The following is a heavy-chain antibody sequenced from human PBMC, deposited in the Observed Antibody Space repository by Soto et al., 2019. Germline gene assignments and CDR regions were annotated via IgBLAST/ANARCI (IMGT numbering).Heavy chain of an antibody. D-gene: IGHD3-10*01. Sequence: SETLSLTCAVSGYSIRSGYYCDWIRQPPGKGLECVATIYHSGITHYTPSLQSRVTISVGTSQNQFSLKLSSVTAADKGVDDCPRNTTDYYGLTPSDSVGYFGSSGQGAPVTVSS. CDR2: IYHSGIT. V-gene: IGHV4-38-2*01. CDR3: PRNTTDYYGLTPSDSVGYFGS. J-gene: IGHJ4*02. CDR1: GYSIRSGYY.